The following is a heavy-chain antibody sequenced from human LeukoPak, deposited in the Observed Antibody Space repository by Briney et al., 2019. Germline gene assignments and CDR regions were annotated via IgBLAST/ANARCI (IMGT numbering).Heavy chain of an antibody. J-gene: IGHJ4*02. Sequence: LTLSGSGSGFTYSRYAMLWVGHAPGLGREYVSPISSYGGSTHYADSVKGRFTSSRDNPTHTRYLHMSSLRAEDTAVYSCVKDGSGSSYTYYFDSWGQGTLVTVSS. CDR2: ISSYGGST. CDR3: VKDGSGSSYTYYFDS. V-gene: IGHV3-64D*06. D-gene: IGHD3-10*01. CDR1: GFTYSRYA.